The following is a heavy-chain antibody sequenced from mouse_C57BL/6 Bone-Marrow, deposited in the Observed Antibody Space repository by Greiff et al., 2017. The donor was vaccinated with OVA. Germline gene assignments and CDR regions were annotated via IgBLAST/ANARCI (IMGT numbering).Heavy chain of an antibody. CDR1: GFTFSDYY. CDR3: ARHNDYYGSSYWYFDV. CDR2: ISNGGGST. J-gene: IGHJ1*03. D-gene: IGHD1-1*01. V-gene: IGHV5-12*01. Sequence: EVKLVESGGGLVQPGGSLKLSCAASGFTFSDYYMYWVRQTPEKRLEWVAYISNGGGSTYYPDTVKGRFTISRDNAKNTLYLQMSRLKSEDTAMYYFARHNDYYGSSYWYFDVWGTGTTVTGSS.